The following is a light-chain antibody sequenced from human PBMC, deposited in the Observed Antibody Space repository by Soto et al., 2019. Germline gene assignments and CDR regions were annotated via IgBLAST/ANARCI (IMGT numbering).Light chain of an antibody. CDR3: CSYAGGSTPWV. J-gene: IGLJ3*02. CDR2: EVS. Sequence: QSALAQPASVSGFPGQSIAISCTGTSSDVGSYNLVSWYQQYPGKAPKLMSYEVSKRPSGVSDRFSGSKSGNTASLTISGLQAEDEADYYCCSYAGGSTPWVFGGGTKVTVL. V-gene: IGLV2-23*02. CDR1: SSDVGSYNL.